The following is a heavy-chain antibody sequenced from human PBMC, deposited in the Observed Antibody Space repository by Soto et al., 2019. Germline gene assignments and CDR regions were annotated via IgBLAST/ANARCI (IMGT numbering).Heavy chain of an antibody. D-gene: IGHD3-10*01. V-gene: IGHV4-4*02. CDR3: ARSFPNSYGSGSYAYYFDY. CDR1: GGSISSSNW. Sequence: QVQLQESGPGLVKPSGTLSLTCAVSGGSISSSNWWSWVRQPPGKGLEWIGEIYHSGSTNYNPSLKSRVTISVDKSKNQFSLKLSSVTAADTAVYYCARSFPNSYGSGSYAYYFDYWGQGTLVTVSS. J-gene: IGHJ4*02. CDR2: IYHSGST.